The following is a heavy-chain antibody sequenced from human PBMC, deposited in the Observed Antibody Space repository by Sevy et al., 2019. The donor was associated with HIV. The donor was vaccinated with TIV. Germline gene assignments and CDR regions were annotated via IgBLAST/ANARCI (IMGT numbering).Heavy chain of an antibody. J-gene: IGHJ3*02. CDR3: ARGGIQLNAFDI. D-gene: IGHD5-18*01. Sequence: ASVKVSCKASGYTFTNYHINWVRQATGQGLEWMGWMNPNSGDTAYTQKFQGRVTMTRNTSIRTAYMELTSLRSEDTAVYYCARGGIQLNAFDIWGQWTLVTVSS. CDR1: GYTFTNYH. V-gene: IGHV1-8*01. CDR2: MNPNSGDT.